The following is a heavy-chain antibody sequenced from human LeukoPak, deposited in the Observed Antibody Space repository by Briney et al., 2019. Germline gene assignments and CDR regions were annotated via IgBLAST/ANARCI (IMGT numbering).Heavy chain of an antibody. V-gene: IGHV3-74*01. Sequence: AGGSLRVSCAASGFTFSSYWMHWVRQAPGKGLVWVSRINSDGSSTSYADSVKGRFTISRDNAMNTLYLQMNNLRAEDTAVYYCARGAAAGDFDYWGQGTLVTVSS. CDR1: GFTFSSYW. J-gene: IGHJ4*02. CDR2: INSDGSST. CDR3: ARGAAAGDFDY. D-gene: IGHD6-13*01.